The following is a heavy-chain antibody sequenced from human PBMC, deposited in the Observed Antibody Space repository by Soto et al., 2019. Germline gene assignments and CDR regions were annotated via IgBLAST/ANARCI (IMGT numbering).Heavy chain of an antibody. D-gene: IGHD6-13*01. Sequence: QVQLVQSGAEVKKPGSSVKVSCKASGGTFSSYAISWVRQAPGQGLEWMGGIIPIFGTANYAQKFQGRVTITADESTSTAYMELSSLRSEDXAVYYCARGSAGIAAAGRENWFDPWGQGTLVTVSS. CDR3: ARGSAGIAAAGRENWFDP. J-gene: IGHJ5*02. CDR2: IIPIFGTA. V-gene: IGHV1-69*12. CDR1: GGTFSSYA.